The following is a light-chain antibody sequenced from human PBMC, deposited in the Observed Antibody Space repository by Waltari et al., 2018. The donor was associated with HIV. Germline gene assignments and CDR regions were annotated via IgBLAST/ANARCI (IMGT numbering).Light chain of an antibody. V-gene: IGLV1-51*01. Sequence: QPVLTPLPSVPAAPGQRATISCPSSDGNMDQNYLCWSQQLPGAAPKLLIYDNGSRPSGIPDRFSGSKSGTSATLSITGLQAGDEADYYCATWDSNLYVVQVFGGGTKLTVL. CDR2: DNG. CDR3: ATWDSNLYVVQV. CDR1: DGNMDQNY. J-gene: IGLJ3*02.